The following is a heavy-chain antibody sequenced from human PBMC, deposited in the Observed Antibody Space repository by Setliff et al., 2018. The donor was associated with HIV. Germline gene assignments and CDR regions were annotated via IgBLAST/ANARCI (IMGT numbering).Heavy chain of an antibody. CDR3: GRGRGSEGYYYMDV. J-gene: IGHJ6*03. Sequence: ASVKVSCKASGYTFTNYGISWVRQAPGEGLEWMGWISPYSGKKKYAQNVEDRVTMTTDASTSTAYMDVRSLKSNDTAVYYCGRGRGSEGYYYMDVWGKGTTVTVSS. CDR2: ISPYSGKK. D-gene: IGHD3-10*01. V-gene: IGHV1-18*01. CDR1: GYTFTNYG.